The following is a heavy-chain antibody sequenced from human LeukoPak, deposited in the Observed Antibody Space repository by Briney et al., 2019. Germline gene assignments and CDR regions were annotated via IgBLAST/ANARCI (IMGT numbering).Heavy chain of an antibody. CDR3: AREKNYGDLPFDY. D-gene: IGHD4-17*01. CDR1: GFTFSSYA. CDR2: ISSSGSTI. V-gene: IGHV3-48*04. J-gene: IGHJ4*02. Sequence: GGSLRLSCAASGFTFSSYAMSWVRQAPGKGLEWVSYISSSGSTIYYADSVKGRFTISRDNAKNSLYLQMNSLRAEDTAVYYCAREKNYGDLPFDYWGQGTLVTVSS.